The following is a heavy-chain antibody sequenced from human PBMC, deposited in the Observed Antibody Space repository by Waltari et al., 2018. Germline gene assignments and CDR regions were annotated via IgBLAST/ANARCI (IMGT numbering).Heavy chain of an antibody. Sequence: EVQLVQSGAEVKKPGESLKISCKASGYSFSTYWIAWVRQMPGKGLEWMGIIYPDDPDAKYTPSFQGQVAISGDKSLNTAYLQWSSLKASDTASYYCARHFTGFYGSGNYVYWGQGTLVAVS. CDR1: GYSFSTYW. V-gene: IGHV5-51*01. CDR3: ARHFTGFYGSGNYVY. D-gene: IGHD3-10*01. CDR2: IYPDDPDA. J-gene: IGHJ4*02.